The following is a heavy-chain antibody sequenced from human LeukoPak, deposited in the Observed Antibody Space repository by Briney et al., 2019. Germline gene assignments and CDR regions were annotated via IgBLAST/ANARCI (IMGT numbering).Heavy chain of an antibody. D-gene: IGHD3-22*01. J-gene: IGHJ4*02. Sequence: SETLSLTCTVSGGSISSSSYYWGWIRQPPGKGLEWIGSIYYSGSTYYNPSLKSRVTISVDTSKNQFSLKLSSVTAADTAVYYCASHLVHTYYYDSSDVYWGQGTLVTVSS. CDR1: GGSISSSSYY. V-gene: IGHV4-39*07. CDR2: IYYSGST. CDR3: ASHLVHTYYYDSSDVY.